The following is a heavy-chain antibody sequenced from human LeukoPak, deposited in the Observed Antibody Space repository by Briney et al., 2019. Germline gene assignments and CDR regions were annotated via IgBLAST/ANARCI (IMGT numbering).Heavy chain of an antibody. D-gene: IGHD6-19*01. CDR1: GGTFSSYA. Sequence: ASVKVSCKASGGTFSSYAISWVRQAPGQGLEWMGGIIPIFGTANYAQKFQGRVTITADESTSTAYMELSSLRSEDTAFYYCARVTDYISGWGLGYYDYWGQGTQVTVSS. CDR3: ARVTDYISGWGLGYYDY. J-gene: IGHJ4*02. CDR2: IIPIFGTA. V-gene: IGHV1-69*13.